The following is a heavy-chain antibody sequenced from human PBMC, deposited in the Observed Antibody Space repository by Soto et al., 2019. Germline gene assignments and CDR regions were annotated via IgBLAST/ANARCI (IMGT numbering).Heavy chain of an antibody. V-gene: IGHV1-69*12. CDR3: ARDLGSGYDPGDY. D-gene: IGHD5-12*01. Sequence: QVQLVQSGAEVKKPGSSVKVSCKASGGTFSIYAVSWVRQAPGQGLEWMGGIIPIIGTRNYAQRFQGRITITGDESTSPAYMELSSLKSEDPAVYYCARDLGSGYDPGDYWGQGTLVTVSS. J-gene: IGHJ4*02. CDR2: IIPIIGTR. CDR1: GGTFSIYA.